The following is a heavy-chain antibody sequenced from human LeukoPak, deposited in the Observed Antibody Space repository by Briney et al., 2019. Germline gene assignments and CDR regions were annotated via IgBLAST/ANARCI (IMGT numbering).Heavy chain of an antibody. CDR2: TSPYEDVP. D-gene: IGHD1-26*01. CDR3: AKVDPPIIAGARGAAFDI. Sequence: ASVKVSCKASGYTFTNFGITWVRQAPGQGLEWMGWTSPYEDVPTYAQKFQGRVTMTTETSTTTAYIGLLSLTSDDTAMSYCAKVDPPIIAGARGAAFDIWGQGTLVTVSS. V-gene: IGHV1-18*01. CDR1: GYTFTNFG. J-gene: IGHJ3*02.